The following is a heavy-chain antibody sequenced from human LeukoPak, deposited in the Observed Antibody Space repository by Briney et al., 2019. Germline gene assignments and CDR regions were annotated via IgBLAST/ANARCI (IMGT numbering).Heavy chain of an antibody. V-gene: IGHV4-61*02. D-gene: IGHD2-15*01. CDR1: GGSISSGSYY. CDR2: VYTSGST. CDR3: ARGYCSGGSCYFDY. Sequence: PSETLSLICTVSGGSISSGSYYWSWIRQPAGKGLEWIGRVYTSGSTNYNPSLKSRVTISVDTSKNQFSLKLSSVTAADTAVYYCARGYCSGGSCYFDYWGQGTLVTVSS. J-gene: IGHJ4*02.